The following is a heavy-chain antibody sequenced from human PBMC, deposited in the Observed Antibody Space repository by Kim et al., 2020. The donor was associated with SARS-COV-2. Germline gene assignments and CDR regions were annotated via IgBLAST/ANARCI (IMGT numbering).Heavy chain of an antibody. V-gene: IGHV5-10-1*01. CDR1: GYSFTSYW. J-gene: IGHJ6*02. CDR3: ARHWGSAAVAGIVMDYYGMDV. Sequence: GESLKISCKGSGYSFTSYWISWVRQMPGKGLEWMGRIDPSDSYTNYSPSFQGHVTISADKSISTAYLQWSSLKASDTAMYYCARHWGSAAVAGIVMDYYGMDVWGQGTTVTVSS. CDR2: IDPSDSYT. D-gene: IGHD6-19*01.